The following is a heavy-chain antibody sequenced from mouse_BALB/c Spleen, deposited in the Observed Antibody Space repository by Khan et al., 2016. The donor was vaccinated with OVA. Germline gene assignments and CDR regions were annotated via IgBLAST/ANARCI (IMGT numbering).Heavy chain of an antibody. CDR2: INPSNTYT. CDR3: AMDFHSYGSRGALDY. Sequence: QVRLQQSGAELARPGASVKMSCKASGYTFTSYSMHWIKQRPGQGLEWIGNINPSNTYTNYNQKFKDKATLTADKSSSTAYMQLSSLTSEDSAVYYCAMDFHSYGSRGALDYWGQGTSVTVSS. V-gene: IGHV1-4*01. D-gene: IGHD1-1*01. CDR1: GYTFTSYS. J-gene: IGHJ4*01.